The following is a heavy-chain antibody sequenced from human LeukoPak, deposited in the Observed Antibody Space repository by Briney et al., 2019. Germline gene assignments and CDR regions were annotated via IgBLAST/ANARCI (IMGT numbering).Heavy chain of an antibody. D-gene: IGHD3-10*02. J-gene: IGHJ6*04. CDR2: ISGSGGST. CDR3: AELGITMIGGV. CDR1: GGSISNSSYY. Sequence: PSETLSLTCTVSGGSISNSSYYWGWIRQPPGKGLEWVSAISGSGGSTYYADSVKGRFTISRDNSKNTLYLQMNSLRAEDTAVYYCAELGITMIGGVWGKGTTVTISS. V-gene: IGHV3-23*01.